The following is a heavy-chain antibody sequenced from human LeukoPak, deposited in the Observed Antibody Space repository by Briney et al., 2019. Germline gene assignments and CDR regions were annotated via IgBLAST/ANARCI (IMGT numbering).Heavy chain of an antibody. CDR2: INPNSGGT. V-gene: IGHV1-2*02. CDR3: ATPLPPNWGLY. J-gene: IGHJ4*02. CDR1: GYTFTGYY. Sequence: GASVRVSCKASGYTFTGYYMHWVRQAPGEGLEWMGWINPNSGGTNYAQKFQGRVTMTRDTSISTAYMELSRLRSDDTAVYYCATPLPPNWGLYWGQGTLVTVSS. D-gene: IGHD7-27*01.